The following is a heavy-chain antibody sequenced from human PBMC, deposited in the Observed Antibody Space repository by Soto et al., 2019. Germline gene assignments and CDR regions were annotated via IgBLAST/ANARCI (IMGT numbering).Heavy chain of an antibody. CDR3: ASWLVGVVTPPFDY. V-gene: IGHV4-30-4*01. J-gene: IGHJ4*02. Sequence: QVQLQESGPGLVKPSQTLSLTCTVSGGSISSGDYYWSWIRQPPGKGLEWIGYIYYSGSTYYNPSVKGRVTISVDTSKNQFSLKLSSVTAADTAVYYCASWLVGVVTPPFDYWGQGTLVTVSS. CDR2: IYYSGST. D-gene: IGHD3-3*01. CDR1: GGSISSGDYY.